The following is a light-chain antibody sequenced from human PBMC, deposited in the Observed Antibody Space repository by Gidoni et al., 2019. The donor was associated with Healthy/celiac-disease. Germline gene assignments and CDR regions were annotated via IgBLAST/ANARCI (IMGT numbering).Light chain of an antibody. Sequence: DIQMTHSPSSLSASVGDRVTLTFRASQSISSYLNWYQQKPGKDPKLLIYAASSLKSGVPSRFSGSGSGTDFTLTISSMQPEDFETYYCQQSYSKPYTFGQGTKLEIK. J-gene: IGKJ2*01. V-gene: IGKV1-39*01. CDR3: QQSYSKPYT. CDR2: AAS. CDR1: QSISSY.